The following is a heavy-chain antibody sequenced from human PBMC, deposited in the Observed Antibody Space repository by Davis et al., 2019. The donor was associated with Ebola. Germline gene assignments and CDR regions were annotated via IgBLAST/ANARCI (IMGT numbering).Heavy chain of an antibody. D-gene: IGHD6-6*01. V-gene: IGHV3-48*02. CDR2: ISSSSSTI. CDR3: ASCPLGYSSSSSHYYYYGMDV. CDR1: GFTFSSYS. J-gene: IGHJ6*02. Sequence: PGGSLRLSCAASGFTFSSYSMNWVRQAPGKGLEWVSYISSSSSTIYYADSVKGRFTISRDNAKNSLYLQMNSLRDEDTAVYYCASCPLGYSSSSSHYYYYGMDVWGQGTTVTVSS.